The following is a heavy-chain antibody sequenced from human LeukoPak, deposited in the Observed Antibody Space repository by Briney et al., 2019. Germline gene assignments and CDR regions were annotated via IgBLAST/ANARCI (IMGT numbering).Heavy chain of an antibody. CDR2: IYYSGST. CDR3: ARFPITMIGRTQVVDY. J-gene: IGHJ4*02. D-gene: IGHD3-22*01. V-gene: IGHV4-30-4*08. CDR1: GGSISSGDYY. Sequence: PSETLSLTCTVSGGSISSGDYYWSWIRQPPGKGLEWIGYIYYSGSTYYNPSLKSRVTISVDTSKNQFSLKLSSVTAADTAVYYCARFPITMIGRTQVVDYWGQGTLVTVSS.